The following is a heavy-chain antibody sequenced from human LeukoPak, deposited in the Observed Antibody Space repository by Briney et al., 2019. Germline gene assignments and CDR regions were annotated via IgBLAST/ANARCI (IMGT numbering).Heavy chain of an antibody. J-gene: IGHJ6*02. Sequence: VGSLRLSCAASVFTLSNDVIGCVRRAPGKGLEAFSSISGSGVETYYKASVKGRFTISRDNSKSTLYLQMNSLRAEDTAVYYCAKVLGHDSSGYYYYGMDVWGQGTTVTVSS. V-gene: IGHV3-23*01. CDR2: ISGSGVET. CDR3: AKVLGHDSSGYYYYGMDV. D-gene: IGHD3-22*01. CDR1: VFTLSNDV.